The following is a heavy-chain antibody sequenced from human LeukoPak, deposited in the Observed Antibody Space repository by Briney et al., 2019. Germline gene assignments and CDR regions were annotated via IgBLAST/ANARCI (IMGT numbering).Heavy chain of an antibody. Sequence: GGSLRLSCAASGFTFSNYGMHWVRQAPGKGLEWVAVIWYDGSNKYYADSVKGRFTISRDNSKNTVSLQMNSLRAEDTAVYYCARGVVAAAVFDYWGQGTLVTVSS. J-gene: IGHJ4*02. D-gene: IGHD2-15*01. CDR3: ARGVVAAAVFDY. CDR1: GFTFSNYG. CDR2: IWYDGSNK. V-gene: IGHV3-33*01.